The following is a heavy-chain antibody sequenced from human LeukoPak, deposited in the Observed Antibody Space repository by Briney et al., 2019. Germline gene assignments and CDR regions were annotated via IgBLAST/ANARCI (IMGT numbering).Heavy chain of an antibody. CDR1: GYTFTSYD. J-gene: IGHJ4*02. CDR3: ARGGYDRSGYYGYYFDY. CDR2: MNPNSGNT. V-gene: IGHV1-8*01. Sequence: ASVKVSCKASGYTFTSYDINWVRQATGQGLEWMGWMNPNSGNTGYAQKFQGRVTMTGNTSISTAYMELSSLRSEDTAVYYCARGGYDRSGYYGYYFDYWGQGTLSPSPQ. D-gene: IGHD3-22*01.